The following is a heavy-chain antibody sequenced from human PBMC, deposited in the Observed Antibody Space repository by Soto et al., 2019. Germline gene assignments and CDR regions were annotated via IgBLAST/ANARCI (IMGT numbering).Heavy chain of an antibody. V-gene: IGHV3-74*01. CDR1: GFTFSGDW. Sequence: GGSLRLSCAASGFTFSGDWMHWVRQAAGKGLVWVSRINMDGSGTNYADSVKGRFTISRDNAKNTLYLQMNSLRVDDTAVYYCAGGPGGLSHHDYGGRGALVPVSP. J-gene: IGHJ4*02. CDR3: AGGPGGLSHHDY. D-gene: IGHD2-15*01. CDR2: INMDGSGT.